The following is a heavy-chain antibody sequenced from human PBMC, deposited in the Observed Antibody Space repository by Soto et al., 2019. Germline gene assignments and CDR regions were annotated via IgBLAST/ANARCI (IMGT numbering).Heavy chain of an antibody. CDR2: IYYSGST. V-gene: IGHV4-31*03. D-gene: IGHD3-3*01. Sequence: QVQLQESGPGLVKPSQTLSLTCTVSGGSISSGDYYWSWIRQHPGKGLEWIGYIYYSGSTYYNPSLKSRVTISVDPSKHTISLQLSSVTAADTAVYSCARWWSGSRQGFDPWGQGTLVTVSS. J-gene: IGHJ5*02. CDR1: GGSISSGDYY. CDR3: ARWWSGSRQGFDP.